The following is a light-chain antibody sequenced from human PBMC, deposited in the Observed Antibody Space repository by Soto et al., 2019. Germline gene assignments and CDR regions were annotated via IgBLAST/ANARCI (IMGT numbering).Light chain of an antibody. CDR3: VSFTSSTTYV. J-gene: IGLJ1*01. CDR2: DVA. Sequence: QSVLTQPASVSGSPGQSITISCTGTSSDVGGYNYVSWYQQHPGKPPKLIIYDVATRPSGVSNRFSGSKSGSTASLIISRLQTEDEADYYCVSFTSSTTYVFGSGTKVTVL. CDR1: SSDVGGYNY. V-gene: IGLV2-14*03.